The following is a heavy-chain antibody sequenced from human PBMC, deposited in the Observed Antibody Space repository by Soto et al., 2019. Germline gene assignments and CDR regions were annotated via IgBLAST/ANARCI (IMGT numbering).Heavy chain of an antibody. CDR2: IYYSGST. D-gene: IGHD2-15*01. Sequence: SLPNSVSGGTIIGVGYCRIWIRKNAGRGLGWIGYIYYSGSTYYNPSLKSRVTISVDTSKNQFSLKLSSVTAADTAVYYCARAAGSRETHPNYDSYRIDVWGQRTT. CDR3: ARAAGSRETHPNYDSYRIDV. J-gene: IGHJ6*02. CDR1: GGTIIGVGYC. V-gene: IGHV4-30-4*08.